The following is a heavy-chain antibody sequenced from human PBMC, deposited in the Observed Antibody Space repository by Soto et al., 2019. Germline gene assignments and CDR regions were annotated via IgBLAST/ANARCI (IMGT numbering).Heavy chain of an antibody. CDR2: IYHSGST. J-gene: IGHJ3*02. CDR1: GGSISSGGYS. V-gene: IGHV4-30-2*01. Sequence: QLQLQESGSGLVKPSQTLSLTCAVSGGSISSGGYSWSWIRQPPGKGLEWIGYIYHSGSTYYNPSLKSRVPISVDRSKNQFSLKLSSVTAADTAVYYCASNLYYDSSGYYRSDAFDIWGQGTMVTVSS. D-gene: IGHD3-22*01. CDR3: ASNLYYDSSGYYRSDAFDI.